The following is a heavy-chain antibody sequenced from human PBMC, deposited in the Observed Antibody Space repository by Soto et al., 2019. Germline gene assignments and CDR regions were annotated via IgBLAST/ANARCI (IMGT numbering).Heavy chain of an antibody. CDR2: IIPAHDTP. D-gene: IGHD1-1*01. Sequence: QVQLVQSGPEVQKPGSSVKVSCKASGGTFRTYAVSWVRRAPGHGLEWLGGIIPAHDTPNYATRFEGRVTITADESTNTAYMELNSLTSDDTAVYYCSSDRRAYNMRNDNYFYGMDVWGQGTTVTVSS. V-gene: IGHV1-69*01. CDR1: GGTFRTYA. J-gene: IGHJ6*02. CDR3: SSDRRAYNMRNDNYFYGMDV.